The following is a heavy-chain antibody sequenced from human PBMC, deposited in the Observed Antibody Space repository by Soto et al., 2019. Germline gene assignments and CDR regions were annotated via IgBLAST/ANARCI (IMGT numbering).Heavy chain of an antibody. Sequence: QVQLQESGPGLVKPSQTRSLTCTVSGGSISSGAYSWSWIRQQPGEGLEWIGYIFYSGTTHYNPSLRSRVAISVDTSKNQGSLKVNSVTAADTAIYYCARDPGSRGCNYVDAFDIWGQGTMVTVSS. CDR2: IFYSGTT. J-gene: IGHJ3*02. D-gene: IGHD3-10*02. V-gene: IGHV4-31*03. CDR1: GGSISSGAYS. CDR3: ARDPGSRGCNYVDAFDI.